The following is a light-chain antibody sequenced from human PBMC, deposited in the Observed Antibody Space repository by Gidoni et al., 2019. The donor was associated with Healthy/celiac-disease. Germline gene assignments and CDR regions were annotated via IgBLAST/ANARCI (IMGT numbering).Light chain of an antibody. CDR3: QQYGSSPRT. CDR2: GAS. CDR1: QSVSSSY. J-gene: IGKJ1*01. Sequence: EFVCTHSPGTLSLAPGERATRSSRARQSVSSSYLAWYQQKPGQAPRLLIYGASSRATGIPERFSGSGSGTDFTLTISRLEPEDFAVYYCQQYGSSPRTFGQGTKVEIK. V-gene: IGKV3-20*01.